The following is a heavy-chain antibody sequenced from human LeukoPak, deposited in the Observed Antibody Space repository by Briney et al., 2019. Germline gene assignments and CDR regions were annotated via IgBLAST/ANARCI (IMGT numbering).Heavy chain of an antibody. CDR1: GYTFTSYG. J-gene: IGHJ6*02. CDR3: ARDIYCSGGSCYYYYGMDV. V-gene: IGHV1-18*01. D-gene: IGHD2-15*01. CDR2: ISTNNGNT. Sequence: ASVTVSCKASGYTFTSYGIIWVRQAPGQGLEWMGWISTNNGNTNYAQKLQGRVTMTTDTSTSTAYLELRSLRSDDTAVYYCARDIYCSGGSCYYYYGMDVWGQGTTVTVSS.